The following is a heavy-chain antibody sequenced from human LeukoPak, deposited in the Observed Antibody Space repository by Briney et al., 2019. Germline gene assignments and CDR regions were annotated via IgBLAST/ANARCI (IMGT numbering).Heavy chain of an antibody. CDR3: ARSGSKNSSSWYYAFDI. V-gene: IGHV3-53*01. Sequence: GGSLRLSCAASGFTVSSNYMSWVRQAPGKGLEWVSVIYSGGSTYYADSVKGRFTISRDNAKNSLYLQMNTLRPEDTAVYYCARSGSKNSSSWYYAFDIWGQGTMVTVSS. J-gene: IGHJ3*02. D-gene: IGHD6-13*01. CDR1: GFTVSSNY. CDR2: IYSGGST.